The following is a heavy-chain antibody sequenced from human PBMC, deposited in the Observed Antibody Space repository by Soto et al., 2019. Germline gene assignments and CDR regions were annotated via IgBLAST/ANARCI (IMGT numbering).Heavy chain of an antibody. Sequence: QVQLVESGGGVGQPGRSLKLSCAASGFTFSSYGMHWVRQAPGKGLEWVAVISYDGSNKYYADSVKGRFTISRDNSKNTLYLQMNCLRAEDTAVYYCAKERDIVVVVAPLDYWGQGTLVTVSS. V-gene: IGHV3-30*18. CDR2: ISYDGSNK. CDR3: AKERDIVVVVAPLDY. CDR1: GFTFSSYG. D-gene: IGHD2-15*01. J-gene: IGHJ4*02.